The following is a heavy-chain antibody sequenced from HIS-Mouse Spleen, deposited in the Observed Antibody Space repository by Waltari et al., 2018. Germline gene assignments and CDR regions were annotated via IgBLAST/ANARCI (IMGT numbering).Heavy chain of an antibody. CDR3: AKDQRASYGIYYFDY. V-gene: IGHV3-30*18. J-gene: IGHJ4*02. CDR2: ISYDGSNK. Sequence: QVQLVESGGGVVQPGRSLRLSCAASGFTFSSYGLHWVRQAPGKGLEWVAVISYDGSNKYYADSVKGRFTISRDNSKNTLYLQMNSLRAEDTAVYYCAKDQRASYGIYYFDYWGQGTLVTVSS. CDR1: GFTFSSYG. D-gene: IGHD5-18*01.